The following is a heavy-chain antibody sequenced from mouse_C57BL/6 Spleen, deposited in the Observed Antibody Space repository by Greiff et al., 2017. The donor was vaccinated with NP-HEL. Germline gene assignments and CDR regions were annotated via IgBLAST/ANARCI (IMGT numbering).Heavy chain of an antibody. CDR3: AREGLDYYGSSYGFAY. CDR1: GYTFTSYW. V-gene: IGHV1-64*01. J-gene: IGHJ3*01. D-gene: IGHD1-1*01. Sequence: QVQLQQPGAELVKPGASVKLSCKASGYTFTSYWMHWVKQRPGPGLEWIGMIHPNSGSTNYNAKFKSKATLTVDKSSSTAYMQLSSLTSEDSAVYYCAREGLDYYGSSYGFAYWGQGTLVTVSA. CDR2: IHPNSGST.